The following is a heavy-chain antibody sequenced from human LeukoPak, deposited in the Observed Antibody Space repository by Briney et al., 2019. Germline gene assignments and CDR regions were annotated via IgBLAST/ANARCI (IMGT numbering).Heavy chain of an antibody. CDR1: GGSFSGYY. V-gene: IGHV4-34*01. CDR3: ARDAAMVKSPSSNYCGGDCRLNWFDP. Sequence: SETLSLTCAVYGGSFSGYYWSWIRQPPGKGLEWIGEINHSGSTYYNPSLESRVTISVDTSKNQFSLKLSSVTAADTAVYYCARDAAMVKSPSSNYCGGDCRLNWFDPWGQGTLVTVSS. D-gene: IGHD2-21*02. J-gene: IGHJ5*02. CDR2: INHSGST.